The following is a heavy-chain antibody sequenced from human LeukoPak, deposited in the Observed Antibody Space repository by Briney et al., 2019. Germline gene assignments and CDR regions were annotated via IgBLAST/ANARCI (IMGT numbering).Heavy chain of an antibody. V-gene: IGHV3-7*05. J-gene: IGHJ4*02. CDR1: GFTFSRYL. D-gene: IGHD1-26*01. CDR2: IKQDGTAK. Sequence: GGSLRLSCAASGFTFSRYLMTGVRQAPGKGREWVANIKQDGTAKYYVDSVKGRFTISRDNAKNSLYLQMNSLRAEDTAVYYCARDSEWGLLRSDYWGQGTLVTVSS. CDR3: ARDSEWGLLRSDY.